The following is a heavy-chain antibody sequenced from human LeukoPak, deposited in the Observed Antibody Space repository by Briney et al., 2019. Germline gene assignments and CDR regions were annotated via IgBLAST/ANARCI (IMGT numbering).Heavy chain of an antibody. CDR1: GFTFITYG. Sequence: GGSLRLSCAASGFTFITYGIHWVRQAPGRGLEWVAVISYGDGRAKFYADSVKGRFTISRDNSKNTLYLQMNSLSAEDTAVYYCARKAVTGSGPAHFDYWGQGTLVTVSS. D-gene: IGHD6-19*01. V-gene: IGHV3-30*03. J-gene: IGHJ4*02. CDR3: ARKAVTGSGPAHFDY. CDR2: ISYGDGRAK.